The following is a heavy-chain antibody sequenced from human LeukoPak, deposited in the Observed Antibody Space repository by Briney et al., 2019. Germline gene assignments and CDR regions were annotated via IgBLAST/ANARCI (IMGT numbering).Heavy chain of an antibody. D-gene: IGHD1-1*01. CDR3: ATENGTMHWFVP. V-gene: IGHV4-31*03. Sequence: SETLSLTCTVSGDSIRSGDYYWSWIRQHPGKGLEWIGYIYYSGSTHYNPSLKSRLTISLDTSKNQFSLRLSSVTAADTAVYYCATENGTMHWFVPWGQGTLVTVSS. J-gene: IGHJ5*02. CDR2: IYYSGST. CDR1: GDSIRSGDYY.